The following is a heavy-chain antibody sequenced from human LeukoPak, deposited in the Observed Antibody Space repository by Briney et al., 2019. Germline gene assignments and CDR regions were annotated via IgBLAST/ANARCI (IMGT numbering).Heavy chain of an antibody. V-gene: IGHV3-74*01. CDR1: GFTFSTYW. D-gene: IGHD3-10*01. CDR3: ARSNVGAWFDP. CDR2: SNGDGSDA. Sequence: GGSLRLSCAASGFTFSTYWMHWVRQAPGKGLVWVSRSNGDGSDATYADSVQGRFTISRDNAKNILYLQMHSLRADDTAVYYGARSNVGAWFDPWGQGTLVTVSS. J-gene: IGHJ5*02.